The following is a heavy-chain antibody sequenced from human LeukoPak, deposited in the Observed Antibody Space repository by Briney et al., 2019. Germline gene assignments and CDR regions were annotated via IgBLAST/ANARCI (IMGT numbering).Heavy chain of an antibody. CDR3: ARAITMVRGVTGRYYMDV. CDR2: MNPNSGNT. V-gene: IGHV1-8*01. Sequence: ASVKVSCKASGYTFTSYDINWVRQATGQGLEWMGWMNPNSGNTGYAQKFQGRVTMTRNTSISTAYMELSSLRSEDTAVYYCARAITMVRGVTGRYYMDVWAKGTTVTVSS. D-gene: IGHD3-10*01. J-gene: IGHJ6*03. CDR1: GYTFTSYD.